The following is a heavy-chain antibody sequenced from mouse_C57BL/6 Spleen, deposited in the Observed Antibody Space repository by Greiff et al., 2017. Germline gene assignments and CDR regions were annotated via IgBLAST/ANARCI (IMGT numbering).Heavy chain of an antibody. CDR1: GFSFNTYA. CDR2: IRSKSNNYAT. V-gene: IGHV10-1*01. Sequence: EVKLVESGGGLVQPKGSLKLSCAASGFSFNTYAMNWVRQAPGKGLEWVARIRSKSNNYATYYADSVKDRFTISRDDSESMLYLQMNNLKTEDTAMYYCVRPNPYYSDAMDYWGQGTSVTVSS. CDR3: VRPNPYYSDAMDY. D-gene: IGHD2-12*01. J-gene: IGHJ4*01.